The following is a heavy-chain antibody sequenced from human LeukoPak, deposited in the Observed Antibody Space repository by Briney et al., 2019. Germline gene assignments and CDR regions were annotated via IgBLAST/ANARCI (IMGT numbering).Heavy chain of an antibody. CDR1: AGSISSRTW. J-gene: IGHJ4*02. Sequence: PSGSLSLTCAVSAGSISSRTWWCWVRQPPGKGVEWIGEIYHSGSTNYTPSLKSRVTISVGKSKNQFSLKLSSVTAADTAVYYCARDRGDSSGYFSYWGQGTLVTVSS. CDR2: IYHSGST. V-gene: IGHV4-4*02. CDR3: ARDRGDSSGYFSY. D-gene: IGHD3-22*01.